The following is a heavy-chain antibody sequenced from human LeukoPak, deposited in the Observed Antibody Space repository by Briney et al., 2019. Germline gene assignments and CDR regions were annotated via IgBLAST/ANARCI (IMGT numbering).Heavy chain of an antibody. CDR1: GFTFSDYY. D-gene: IGHD1-26*01. J-gene: IGHJ4*02. Sequence: PGGSLRLSCAASGFTFSDYYMSWIRQAPGKGLEWVSYISSSSSYTNYADSVKGRFTISTDNSKNTLYLQMNSLRAEDTAIYYCATGNPGATRVLGYWGQGTLVTVSS. V-gene: IGHV3-11*03. CDR3: ATGNPGATRVLGY. CDR2: ISSSSSYT.